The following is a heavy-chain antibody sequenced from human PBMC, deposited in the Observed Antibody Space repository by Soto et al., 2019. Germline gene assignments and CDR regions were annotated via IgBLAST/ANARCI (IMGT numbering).Heavy chain of an antibody. J-gene: IGHJ4*02. D-gene: IGHD6-19*01. V-gene: IGHV3-7*01. CDR2: IXXDXXXX. CDR3: ARDHINGWKFGY. Sequence: GGSLRVSCGAAEFTSSNYWLSWVRQAPGKGLXWVXXIXXDXXXXXYXXSVKGRFTTSRDNTKNSFYLQMNSLRAEDTAVYYCARDHINGWKFGYWGRGTLVPVSS. CDR1: EFTSSNYW.